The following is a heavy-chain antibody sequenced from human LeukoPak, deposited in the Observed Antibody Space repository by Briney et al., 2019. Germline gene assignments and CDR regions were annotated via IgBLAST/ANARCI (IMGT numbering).Heavy chain of an antibody. V-gene: IGHV3-33*08. Sequence: GGSLRLSCAASGFTFSNYAMHWVRQAPGKGLQWVGVIWYDGSNSYYADSVKGRFTISRDNSKNTLYLQMNSLRAEDTAVYYCARDMDSSSHYFDYWGQGALVTVSS. CDR2: IWYDGSNS. CDR3: ARDMDSSSHYFDY. CDR1: GFTFSNYA. D-gene: IGHD6-6*01. J-gene: IGHJ4*02.